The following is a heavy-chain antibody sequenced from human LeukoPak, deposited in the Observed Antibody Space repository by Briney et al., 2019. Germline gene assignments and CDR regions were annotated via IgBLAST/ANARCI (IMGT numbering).Heavy chain of an antibody. D-gene: IGHD3-3*01. CDR1: GGSISSYY. J-gene: IGHJ4*02. V-gene: IGHV4-59*01. Sequence: SETLSLTCTVSGGSISSYYWSWIRQPPGKGLEWIGYIYYSGSTNYNPSLKSRVTISVDTSKNQFSLKLSSVTAADTAVYYCARVFSTGGYYTLPSSIYYFDYWGQGTLVTVSS. CDR2: IYYSGST. CDR3: ARVFSTGGYYTLPSSIYYFDY.